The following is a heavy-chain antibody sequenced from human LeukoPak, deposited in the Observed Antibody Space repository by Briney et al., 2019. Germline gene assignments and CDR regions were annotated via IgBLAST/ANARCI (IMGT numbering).Heavy chain of an antibody. CDR3: ARPHSSTSSLPFLDAFDI. D-gene: IGHD2-2*01. Sequence: GESLKIFCKGSGYSFTSYWIGWVRQMPGKGLEWMGIIYPGDSDTRYSPSFQGQVTISADKSISTAYLQWSSLKASDTAMYYCARPHSSTSSLPFLDAFDIWGQGTMVTVSS. CDR1: GYSFTSYW. V-gene: IGHV5-51*01. CDR2: IYPGDSDT. J-gene: IGHJ3*02.